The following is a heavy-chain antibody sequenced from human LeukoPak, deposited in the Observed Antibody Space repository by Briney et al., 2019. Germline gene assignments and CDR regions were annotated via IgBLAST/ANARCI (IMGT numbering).Heavy chain of an antibody. D-gene: IGHD6-13*01. CDR2: IYYGGST. Sequence: SETLSLTCTVSGGSISSYYWSWIRQPPGKGLEWIGYIYYGGSTNYNPSLKSRVTISVDTSKNQFSLKPSSVTAADTAVYYCARGGGIAAAALYWGQGTLVTVSS. J-gene: IGHJ4*02. CDR3: ARGGGIAAAALY. V-gene: IGHV4-59*01. CDR1: GGSISSYY.